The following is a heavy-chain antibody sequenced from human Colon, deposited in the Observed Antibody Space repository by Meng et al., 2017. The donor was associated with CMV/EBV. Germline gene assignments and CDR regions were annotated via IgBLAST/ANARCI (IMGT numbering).Heavy chain of an antibody. D-gene: IGHD5-18*01. Sequence: GESLKISCAASEFIFTSYTMNWVRQAPGKGLEWVSSISTSGRDIHYADSVKGRFTLSRDNAKNSLYLQMDSLRAEDTAVYYCVRHLEAGRNGYSEPFWGQGTLVTVSS. CDR2: ISTSGRDI. CDR1: EFIFTSYT. V-gene: IGHV3-21*01. CDR3: VRHLEAGRNGYSEPF. J-gene: IGHJ1*01.